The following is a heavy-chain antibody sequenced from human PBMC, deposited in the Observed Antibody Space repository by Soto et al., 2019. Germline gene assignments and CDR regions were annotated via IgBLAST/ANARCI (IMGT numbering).Heavy chain of an antibody. D-gene: IGHD3-22*01. V-gene: IGHV4-31*03. CDR3: ARAAYYDSSGFPRGNYYYYGMDV. CDR2: IYYSGST. CDR1: GGSIISGGYY. J-gene: IGHJ6*02. Sequence: SETLSLTCTVSGGSIISGGYYWSWIRQHPGKGLEWIGYIYYSGSTYYNPPLKSRVTISVDTSKNQFSLKLSSVTAADTAVYYCARAAYYDSSGFPRGNYYYYGMDVWGQGTTVT.